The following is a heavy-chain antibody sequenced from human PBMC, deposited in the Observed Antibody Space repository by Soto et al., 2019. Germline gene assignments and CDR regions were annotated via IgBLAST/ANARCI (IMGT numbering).Heavy chain of an antibody. J-gene: IGHJ4*02. V-gene: IGHV4-39*07. CDR1: GGSISGSYYY. CDR2: VFYTGFT. CDR3: ARRTLDSVWGSYFDY. D-gene: IGHD3-16*01. Sequence: PSETLSLTCAVSGGSISGSYYYWGWLRQSPGKGPEWIGSVFYTGFTSYNPSLRSRVSISVDRSKNQFSLKLTSATAADTAVYYCARRTLDSVWGSYFDYWGLGTLVTVSS.